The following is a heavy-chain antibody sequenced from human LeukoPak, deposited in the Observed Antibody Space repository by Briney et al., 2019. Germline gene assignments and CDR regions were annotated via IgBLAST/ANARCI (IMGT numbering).Heavy chain of an antibody. CDR1: GYTFTGYY. D-gene: IGHD6-13*01. CDR2: INPNSGGT. V-gene: IGHV1-2*06. J-gene: IGHJ3*02. Sequence: ASVKVSCEASGYTFTGYYMHWVRQAPGQGLEWMGRINPNSGGTNYAQKFQGRVTMTRDTSISTAYMELSRLRSDDTAVYYCATGIAASPDAFDIWGQGTMVTVSS. CDR3: ATGIAASPDAFDI.